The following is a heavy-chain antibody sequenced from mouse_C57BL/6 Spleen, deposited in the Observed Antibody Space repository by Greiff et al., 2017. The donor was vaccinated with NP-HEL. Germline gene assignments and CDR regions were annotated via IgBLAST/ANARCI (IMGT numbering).Heavy chain of an antibody. D-gene: IGHD2-5*01. V-gene: IGHV1-53*01. Sequence: VQLQQSGTELVKPGASVKLSCKASGYTFTSYWMHWVKQRPGQGLEWIGNINPSNGGTNYNEKFKSKATLTVDKSSSTAYMQLSSLTSEDSAVYYCARDLYYSNYDYAMDYWGQGTSVTVSS. CDR1: GYTFTSYW. CDR2: INPSNGGT. J-gene: IGHJ4*01. CDR3: ARDLYYSNYDYAMDY.